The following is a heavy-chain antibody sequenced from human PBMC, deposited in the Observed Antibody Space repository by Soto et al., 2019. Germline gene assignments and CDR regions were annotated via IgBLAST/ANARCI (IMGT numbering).Heavy chain of an antibody. D-gene: IGHD5-12*01. V-gene: IGHV3-30-3*01. J-gene: IGHJ4*02. Sequence: QVQLVESGGGVVQPGRSLRLSCAASGFTFSSYAMHWVRHAPGKGLEWVAVISYDGSNKYYADSVKGRFTISRDNSKNTLYLQMNSLRAEDTAVYYCARGLKGDIVATITYWGQGTLVTVSS. CDR3: ARGLKGDIVATITY. CDR2: ISYDGSNK. CDR1: GFTFSSYA.